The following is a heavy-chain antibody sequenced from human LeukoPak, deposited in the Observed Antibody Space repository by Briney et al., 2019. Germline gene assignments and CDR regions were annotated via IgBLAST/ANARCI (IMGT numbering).Heavy chain of an antibody. D-gene: IGHD3-10*01. V-gene: IGHV1-18*01. CDR1: GYTFTNYG. CDR2: ISTYNGNT. Sequence: ASVKVSCKASGYTFTNYGISWVRQAPGQGLEWMGWISTYNGNTNYAQKLQGRVTMTTDTSTSTAYMELRRLRSDDTAVYYCATDGMVRGPDAWFDSWGQGTLVTVSS. CDR3: ATDGMVRGPDAWFDS. J-gene: IGHJ5*01.